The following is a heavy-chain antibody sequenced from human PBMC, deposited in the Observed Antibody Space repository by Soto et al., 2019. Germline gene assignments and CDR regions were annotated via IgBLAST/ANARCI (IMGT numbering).Heavy chain of an antibody. J-gene: IGHJ6*03. Sequence: SVKVSCKASGGTFSSYTISWVRQAPGQGLEWMGRIIPILGIANYAQKFQGRVTITADKSTSTAYMELSSLRSEDTAVYYCAREEYCSSTSCYPFGYYYMDVWGKGTTVTVSS. CDR1: GGTFSSYT. V-gene: IGHV1-69*04. CDR2: IIPILGIA. D-gene: IGHD2-2*01. CDR3: AREEYCSSTSCYPFGYYYMDV.